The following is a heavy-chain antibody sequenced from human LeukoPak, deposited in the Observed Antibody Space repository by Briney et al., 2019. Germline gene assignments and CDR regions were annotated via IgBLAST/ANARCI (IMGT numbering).Heavy chain of an antibody. Sequence: PGGSLRLSCAASGFTFSSYWMHWVRQASGKGLVWVSRINSDGSSTSYADSVKGRFTISRDNAKNTLYLQMNSLRAEDTAVYYCARVGGYSGAYDYWGQGTLVTVSS. J-gene: IGHJ4*02. CDR3: ARVGGYSGAYDY. V-gene: IGHV3-74*01. CDR2: INSDGSST. D-gene: IGHD3-22*01. CDR1: GFTFSSYW.